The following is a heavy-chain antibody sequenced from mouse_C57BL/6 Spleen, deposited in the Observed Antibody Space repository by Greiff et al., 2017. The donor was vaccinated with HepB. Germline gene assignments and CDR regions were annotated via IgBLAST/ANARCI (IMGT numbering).Heavy chain of an antibody. V-gene: IGHV5-6*01. J-gene: IGHJ4*01. CDR3: ARQGYDYGEDYYAMDY. Sequence: ESGGDLVKPGGSLKLSCAASGFTFSSYGMSWVRQTPDKRLEWVATISSGGSYTYYPDSVKGRFTISRDNAKNTLYLQMSSLKSEDTAMYYCARQGYDYGEDYYAMDYWGQGTSVTVSS. CDR1: GFTFSSYG. D-gene: IGHD2-4*01. CDR2: ISSGGSYT.